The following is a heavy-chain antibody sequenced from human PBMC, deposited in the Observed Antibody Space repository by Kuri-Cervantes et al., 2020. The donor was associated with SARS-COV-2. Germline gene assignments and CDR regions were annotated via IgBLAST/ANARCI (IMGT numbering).Heavy chain of an antibody. CDR1: GFTFSSYG. Sequence: GESLKISCAASGFTFSSYGMHWVRQAPGKGLEWVAVIWYDGSNKYYADSVKGRFTISRDNSKSTLYLQMNSLRAEDTAVYYCARGDFWSGYYSSFDYWGQGTLVTVSS. V-gene: IGHV3-33*01. J-gene: IGHJ4*02. CDR3: ARGDFWSGYYSSFDY. CDR2: IWYDGSNK. D-gene: IGHD3-3*01.